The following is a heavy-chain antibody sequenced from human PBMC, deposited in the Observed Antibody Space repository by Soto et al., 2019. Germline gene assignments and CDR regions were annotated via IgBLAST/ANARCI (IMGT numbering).Heavy chain of an antibody. CDR2: ISGSGGST. V-gene: IGHV3-23*01. CDR3: AKELTIFGVVITYYFDY. CDR1: GFTFSSYA. Sequence: PGGSLRLSCAASGFTFSSYAISWVRQAPGKGLEWVSAISGSGGSTYYADSVKGRFTISRDNSKNTLYLQMNSLRAEDTAVYYCAKELTIFGVVITYYFDYWGQGTLVTVCS. D-gene: IGHD3-3*01. J-gene: IGHJ4*02.